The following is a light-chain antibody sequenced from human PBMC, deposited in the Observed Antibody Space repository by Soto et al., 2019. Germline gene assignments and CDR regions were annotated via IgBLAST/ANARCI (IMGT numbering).Light chain of an antibody. CDR1: SSDIGAYNY. J-gene: IGLJ1*01. CDR2: EVS. CDR3: FSFTTDWTHV. V-gene: IGLV2-14*01. Sequence: QSVLTQPASVSGSPGRSTTISCTGSSSDIGAYNYVSWFQQYPGKAPKLIISEVSNRPSGVSNRFSGSKSGTAASLTISGLQTEDEADYFCFSFTTDWTHVFGTGTKVTVL.